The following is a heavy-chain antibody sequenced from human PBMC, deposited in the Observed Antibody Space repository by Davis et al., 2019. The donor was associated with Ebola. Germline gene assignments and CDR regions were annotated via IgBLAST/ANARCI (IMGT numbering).Heavy chain of an antibody. J-gene: IGHJ3*02. Sequence: PETLSLTCTVSGGSVSSGYYYWSWIRQPPGKGLEWIGYIYYSGSTNYNPSLKSRVTISVDTSKNQFSLKLSSVTAADTAVYYCARETIFGVVISGAFDIWGQGTMVTVSS. CDR1: GGSVSSGYYY. D-gene: IGHD3-3*01. CDR3: ARETIFGVVISGAFDI. CDR2: IYYSGST. V-gene: IGHV4-61*01.